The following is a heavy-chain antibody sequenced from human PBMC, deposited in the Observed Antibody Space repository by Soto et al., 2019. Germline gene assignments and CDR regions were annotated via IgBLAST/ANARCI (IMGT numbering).Heavy chain of an antibody. J-gene: IGHJ3*02. CDR1: GYSISSGYY. D-gene: IGHD6-13*01. CDR3: ARGTAAADNLDAFDI. CDR2: IYHSGST. Sequence: PSETLSLTCAVSGYSISSGYYWGWIRQPPGKGLEWIGSIYHSGSTYYNPSLKSRVTISVDTSKNQFSLKLSSVTAADTAVYYCARGTAAADNLDAFDIWGQGTMVT. V-gene: IGHV4-38-2*01.